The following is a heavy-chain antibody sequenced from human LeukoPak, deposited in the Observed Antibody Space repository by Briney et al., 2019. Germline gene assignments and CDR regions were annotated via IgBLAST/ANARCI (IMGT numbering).Heavy chain of an antibody. CDR1: GGSISSYY. V-gene: IGHV4-59*01. Sequence: SETLSLTCTVSGGSISSYYWSWIRQPPGKGLEWIGYIYYSGSTNYNPSLKSRVTISVDTSKNQFSLKLSSVTAADPAVYYCARVKQWLDFWGQGTLVTASS. CDR3: ARVKQWLDF. D-gene: IGHD6-19*01. CDR2: IYYSGST. J-gene: IGHJ4*02.